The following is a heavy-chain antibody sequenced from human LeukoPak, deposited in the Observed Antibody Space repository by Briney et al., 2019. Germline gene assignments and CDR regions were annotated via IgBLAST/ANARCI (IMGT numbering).Heavy chain of an antibody. CDR2: ISGNSGSI. Sequence: GGSLRLSCAASGFTFDDYAMHWVRQAPGKGLEWVSGISGNSGSIDYADSVKGRFTNSRDNAKNSLCLQMYSLRAEDTALYYCARDFTGRRQFDYWGQGTLVTVSS. J-gene: IGHJ4*02. D-gene: IGHD1-14*01. CDR1: GFTFDDYA. CDR3: ARDFTGRRQFDY. V-gene: IGHV3-9*01.